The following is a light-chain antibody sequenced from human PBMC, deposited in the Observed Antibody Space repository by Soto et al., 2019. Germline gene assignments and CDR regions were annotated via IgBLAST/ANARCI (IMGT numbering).Light chain of an antibody. CDR2: DAS. Sequence: DIQMTQSPSTLSASVGDTVTVTCRASQSVSGWLAWYQQKPGKAPKLLIYDASSLEGGVPSRFSGSGSGTEFTLTISSLQPDDFATYYCQQYNSYSLTFGGGTKVDIK. J-gene: IGKJ4*01. CDR1: QSVSGW. CDR3: QQYNSYSLT. V-gene: IGKV1-5*01.